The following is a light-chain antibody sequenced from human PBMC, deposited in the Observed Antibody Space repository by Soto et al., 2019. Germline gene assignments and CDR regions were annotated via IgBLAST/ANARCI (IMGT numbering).Light chain of an antibody. CDR1: QSVSTY. J-gene: IGKJ3*01. CDR3: QQRSHWI. CDR2: DAS. Sequence: ENVLTHSPSTLSSSAGERATLSCRASQSVSTYVAWYQQKPGQAPRLLIYDASNRATGIPARFSGSGSWTDFTLTISSLEPEDFAVYYCQQRSHWIFGPGTKVDIK. V-gene: IGKV3-11*01.